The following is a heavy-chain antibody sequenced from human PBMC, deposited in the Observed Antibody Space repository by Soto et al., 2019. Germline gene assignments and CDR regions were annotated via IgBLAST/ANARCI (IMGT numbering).Heavy chain of an antibody. D-gene: IGHD3-22*01. CDR1: GGSISSGDYY. V-gene: IGHV4-30-4*01. Sequence: SETLSLTCTVSGGSISSGDYYLSWIRQPPGKGLEWIGYIYYSGSTYYNPSLKSRVTISVDTSKNQFSLKLSSVTAADTAVYYCARAQTYYDSSGYYPTYFDYWGQGTLVTVSS. CDR2: IYYSGST. CDR3: ARAQTYYDSSGYYPTYFDY. J-gene: IGHJ4*02.